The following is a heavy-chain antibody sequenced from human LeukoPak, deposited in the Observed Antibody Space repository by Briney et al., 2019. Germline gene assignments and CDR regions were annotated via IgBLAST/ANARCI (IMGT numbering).Heavy chain of an antibody. Sequence: SETLSLTCTVSGGSISSGSHYWSWIRQPAGKGLEWIGRIYTSGSTNYNPSLKSRVTISVDTSKNQFSLKLSSVTAADTAVYYCARDYGGYRWSSSPPTTFDPWGQGTLVTVSS. CDR3: ARDYGGYRWSSSPPTTFDP. V-gene: IGHV4-61*02. J-gene: IGHJ5*02. CDR1: GGSISSGSHY. D-gene: IGHD3-22*01. CDR2: IYTSGST.